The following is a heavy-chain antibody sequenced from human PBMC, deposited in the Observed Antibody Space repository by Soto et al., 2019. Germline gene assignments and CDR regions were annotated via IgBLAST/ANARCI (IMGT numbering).Heavy chain of an antibody. Sequence: HPGGSLRLSCAASGFTFSSYGMHWVRQAPGKGLEWVAVIWYDGSNKYYADSVKGRFTISRDNSKNTLYLQMNSLRAEDTAVYYCARDRSSSWYGDLEGGMDVWGQGTTVTVSS. V-gene: IGHV3-33*01. CDR2: IWYDGSNK. D-gene: IGHD6-13*01. J-gene: IGHJ6*02. CDR3: ARDRSSSWYGDLEGGMDV. CDR1: GFTFSSYG.